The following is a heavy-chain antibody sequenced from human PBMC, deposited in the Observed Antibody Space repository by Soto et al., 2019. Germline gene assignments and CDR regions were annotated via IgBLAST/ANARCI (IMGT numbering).Heavy chain of an antibody. D-gene: IGHD3-9*01. CDR3: ARGEDIFYGMDV. Sequence: EVQLVESGGGLVQPGGSLRLSCAASGFTFSRYWMSWVRQAPGKGLEWVANIKQDGSENYYVDSVKGRFTISRDNAKNSLYLQMNSLRAEDTAVYYCARGEDIFYGMDVWGQGTTVTVSS. CDR1: GFTFSRYW. V-gene: IGHV3-7*04. J-gene: IGHJ6*02. CDR2: IKQDGSEN.